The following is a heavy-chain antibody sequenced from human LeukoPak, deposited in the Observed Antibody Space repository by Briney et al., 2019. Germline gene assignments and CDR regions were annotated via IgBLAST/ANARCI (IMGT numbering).Heavy chain of an antibody. D-gene: IGHD3-9*01. CDR1: GFTFSGSA. CDR2: IRSKANSYAT. V-gene: IGHV3-73*01. CDR3: TTEAYYDILTGYYRNDY. J-gene: IGHJ4*02. Sequence: PRGSLRLSCAASGFTFSGSAMHWVRQASGKGLEWVGRIRSKANSYATAYAASVKGRFTISRDDSKNTEYLQMNSLKTEDTAVYYCTTEAYYDILTGYYRNDYWGQGTLVTVSS.